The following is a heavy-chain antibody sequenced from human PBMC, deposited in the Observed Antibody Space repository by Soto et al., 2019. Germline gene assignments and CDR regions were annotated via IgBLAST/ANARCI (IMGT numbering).Heavy chain of an antibody. D-gene: IGHD1-26*01. V-gene: IGHV3-30*18. CDR2: ISYDGSNK. J-gene: IGHJ6*02. Sequence: PGGSLRLSCAASGFTFSSYGMHWVRQASGKGLEWVAVISYDGSNKYYADSVKGRFTISRDNSKNTLYLQMNSLRADDTAVYYCAKDVVVGATTGLGDYYYYYGMDVWGQGTTVTVSS. CDR1: GFTFSSYG. CDR3: AKDVVVGATTGLGDYYYYYGMDV.